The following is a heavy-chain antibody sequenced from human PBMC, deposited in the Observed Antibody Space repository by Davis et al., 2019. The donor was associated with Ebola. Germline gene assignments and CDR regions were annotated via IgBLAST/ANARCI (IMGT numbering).Heavy chain of an antibody. D-gene: IGHD1-26*01. CDR1: GYTFTSYY. J-gene: IGHJ4*02. Sequence: AASVKVSCKASGYTFTSYYMHWVRQAPGQGLEWMGIVNPSGGSTSYAQKFQGRVTITRDTSASTAYMELSSLRSEDTAVYYCARAPRWELPDYWGQGTLVTVSS. CDR3: ARAPRWELPDY. CDR2: VNPSGGST. V-gene: IGHV1-46*01.